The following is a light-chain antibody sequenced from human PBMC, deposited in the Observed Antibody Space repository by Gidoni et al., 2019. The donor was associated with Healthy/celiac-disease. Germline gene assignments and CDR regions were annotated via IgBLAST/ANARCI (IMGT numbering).Light chain of an antibody. CDR1: QSVSSSY. J-gene: IGKJ3*01. CDR2: GAS. V-gene: IGKV3-20*01. CDR3: QQYGSSPFT. Sequence: EIVSKQSQGTLSLSPGERATLSSRASQSVSSSYLAWYQQKPGQAPRLLIYGASSRATGIPDRFSGSGSGTDFTLTISRLEPEDFAVYYCQQYGSSPFTFGPGTKVDIK.